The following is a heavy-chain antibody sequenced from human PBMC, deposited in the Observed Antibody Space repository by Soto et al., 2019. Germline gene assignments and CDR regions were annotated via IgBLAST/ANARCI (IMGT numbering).Heavy chain of an antibody. J-gene: IGHJ5*02. Sequence: ASVKVSCKASGYTFSSYYMHWVRQAPGQGLEWMGIINPSGGSTTYAQKFQGRVTMTRDTSTNTAYMELSSLTSEDTAVYYCATSDLYCSGGSCFGPSWGQGTLVTVSS. CDR1: GYTFSSYY. V-gene: IGHV1-46*01. CDR2: INPSGGST. CDR3: ATSDLYCSGGSCFGPS. D-gene: IGHD2-15*01.